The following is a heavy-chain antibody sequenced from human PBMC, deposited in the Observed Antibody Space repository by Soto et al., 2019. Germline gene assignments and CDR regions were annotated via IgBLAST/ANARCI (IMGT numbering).Heavy chain of an antibody. V-gene: IGHV1-8*01. J-gene: IGHJ6*02. CDR1: GYTFTSYD. Sequence: QVQLVQSGAEVKKPGASVKVSCKASGYTFTSYDINWVRQATGQGLEWMGWMNPNSGNTGYAQKFQGRVTMTRNTSISTAYMELSSLRSEDTAVYYCARWTNYDILTGYEYYYYGMDVWGQGTTVTVSS. CDR2: MNPNSGNT. CDR3: ARWTNYDILTGYEYYYYGMDV. D-gene: IGHD3-9*01.